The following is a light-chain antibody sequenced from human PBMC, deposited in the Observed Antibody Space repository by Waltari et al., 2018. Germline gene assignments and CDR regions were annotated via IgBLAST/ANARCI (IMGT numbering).Light chain of an antibody. CDR3: AAWDDSLNGLV. CDR1: SSTIGSNT. J-gene: IGLJ2*01. V-gene: IGLV1-44*01. Sequence: QSVLTQPPSASGTPGPRVTISCSGSSSTIGSNTVTWYQQLPGTAPKLPIYSNNQRPSGVPDRFSGSKSGTSASLAISGLQSEDEADYYCAAWDDSLNGLVFGGGTKLTVL. CDR2: SNN.